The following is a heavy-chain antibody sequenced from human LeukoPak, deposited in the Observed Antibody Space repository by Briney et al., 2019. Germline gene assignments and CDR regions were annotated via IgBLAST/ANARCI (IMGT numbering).Heavy chain of an antibody. CDR2: INHSGST. CDR3: ARNEVVPAAFDY. J-gene: IGHJ4*02. Sequence: PSETLSLTCAVYGGSFSGYYWNWIRQSPGKGLEWIGEINHSGSTNYNPSLKSRVTMSVDMSKNQFSLKLSSVTAADTAVYYCARNEVVPAAFDYWGQGTLVTVSS. V-gene: IGHV4-34*01. D-gene: IGHD2-2*01. CDR1: GGSFSGYY.